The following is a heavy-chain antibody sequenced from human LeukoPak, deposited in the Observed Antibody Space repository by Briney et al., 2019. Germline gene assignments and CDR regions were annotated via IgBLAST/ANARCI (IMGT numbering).Heavy chain of an antibody. CDR1: GGSISSYY. J-gene: IGHJ4*02. D-gene: IGHD3-22*01. V-gene: IGHV4-59*01. CDR3: ARSYDSSGTFDY. CDR2: IYYSGST. Sequence: SETLSLTCTVSGGSISSYYWSWIRQPPGKGLEWIGYIYYSGSTNYNPSLKSRVTISVDTSKNQFSLKVSSVTAADTAVYYCARSYDSSGTFDYWGQGTLVTVSS.